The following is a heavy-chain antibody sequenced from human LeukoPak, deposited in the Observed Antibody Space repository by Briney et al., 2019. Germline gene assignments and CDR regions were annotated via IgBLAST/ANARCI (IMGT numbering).Heavy chain of an antibody. CDR3: ARRNQGSIAAAEGFDP. V-gene: IGHV5-51*01. CDR1: GYSFTSYW. D-gene: IGHD6-13*01. Sequence: HGESLKISCKGSGYSFTSYWIVWVRQMPGKGLEWMGIICPGDSDTRYSPSFQGQVTISADKSISTAYLQWSSLKASDTAMYYCARRNQGSIAAAEGFDPWGQGTLVTVSS. CDR2: ICPGDSDT. J-gene: IGHJ5*02.